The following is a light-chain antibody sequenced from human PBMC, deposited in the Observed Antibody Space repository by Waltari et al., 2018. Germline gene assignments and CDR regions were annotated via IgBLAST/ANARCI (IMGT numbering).Light chain of an antibody. CDR1: PSDVGRYTL. J-gene: IGLJ1*01. CDR3: CSYAGNSIYV. Sequence: QSALTQPASVSGSPGQSITISCTGTPSDVGRYTLVSCYHHHPAKAPKLIIFEVSERPSGVSNRFSGSKSGNTASLTISGLQAEDEADYHCCSYAGNSIYVFGTGTRVTVL. V-gene: IGLV2-23*02. CDR2: EVS.